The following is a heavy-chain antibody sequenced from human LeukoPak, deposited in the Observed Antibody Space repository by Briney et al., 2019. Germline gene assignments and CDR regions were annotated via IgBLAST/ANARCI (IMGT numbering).Heavy chain of an antibody. Sequence: GGSLRLSCAASGFIFGSYAMSWVRQAPGKGLEWVSTISGGGDNTYYADSVRGRFTISRDTSKNTLYLQMNSLRAEDTAFYYCAKGDSVGATRYFDYWGQGTLVTVSS. CDR3: AKGDSVGATRYFDY. V-gene: IGHV3-23*01. CDR1: GFIFGSYA. D-gene: IGHD1-26*01. J-gene: IGHJ4*02. CDR2: ISGGGDNT.